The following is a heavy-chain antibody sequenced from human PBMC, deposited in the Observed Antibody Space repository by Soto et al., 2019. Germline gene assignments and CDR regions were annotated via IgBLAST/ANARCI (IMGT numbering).Heavy chain of an antibody. CDR3: ARETWIQLGTFDY. CDR2: IYYSGST. J-gene: IGHJ4*02. CDR1: GGSISSGDYY. D-gene: IGHD5-18*01. Sequence: SETLSLTCTVSGGSISSGDYYWSWIRQPPGKGLEWIGYIYYSGSTYYNPSLKSRVTISVDTSKNQFSLKLSSVTAADTAVYYCARETWIQLGTFDYWGQGALVTVSS. V-gene: IGHV4-30-4*01.